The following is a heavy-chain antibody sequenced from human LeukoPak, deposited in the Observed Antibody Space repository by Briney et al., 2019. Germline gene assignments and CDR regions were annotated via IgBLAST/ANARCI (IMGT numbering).Heavy chain of an antibody. CDR3: ARHDNDDDFDY. V-gene: IGHV7-4-1*02. CDR1: GYTFTRYA. Sequence: ASVNVSCKASGYTFTRYAINWLRQAPGQGLEWMGWINMYTANPAYAQGFTERLVFSLDTSVTTAYLQISNLKTEDTAVYYCARHDNDDDFDYWGQGTLVTVSS. J-gene: IGHJ4*02. D-gene: IGHD3-16*01. CDR2: INMYTANP.